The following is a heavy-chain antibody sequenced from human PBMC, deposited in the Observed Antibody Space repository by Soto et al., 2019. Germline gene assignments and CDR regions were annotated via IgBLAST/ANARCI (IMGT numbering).Heavy chain of an antibody. V-gene: IGHV3-30*03. D-gene: IGHD6-13*01. J-gene: IGHJ1*01. CDR1: GFTFSSCG. CDR3: AVPPYGSSSWYGYFQH. CDR2: ISYDGSNK. Sequence: QVQLVESGGGVVQPGRSLRLSCAASGFTFSSCGMHWVRQAPGKGLEWVAVISYDGSNKYYADSVKGRFTISRDNSKNTLYLQMNCLRAEDTAVYYCAVPPYGSSSWYGYFQHWGQGTLVTVSS.